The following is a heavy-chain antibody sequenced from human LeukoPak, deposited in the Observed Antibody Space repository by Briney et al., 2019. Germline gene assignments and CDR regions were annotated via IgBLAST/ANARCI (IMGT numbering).Heavy chain of an antibody. CDR3: ARDRPPAYYYDSSGYLV. V-gene: IGHV1-18*01. Sequence: ASVKVSCKASGYTFTSYGISWVRQAPGQGLEWMGWISAYNGNTNYAQKLQGRVTMTTDTSTSTAYMELRSLRSDDTAVYYCARDRPPAYYYDSSGYLVWGQGTLVTVSS. CDR1: GYTFTSYG. CDR2: ISAYNGNT. D-gene: IGHD3-22*01. J-gene: IGHJ4*02.